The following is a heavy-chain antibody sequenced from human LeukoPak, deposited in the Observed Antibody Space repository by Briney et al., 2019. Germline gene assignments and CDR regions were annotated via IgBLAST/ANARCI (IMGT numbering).Heavy chain of an antibody. CDR1: GLTFSSYA. CDR2: ITGSGTET. CDR3: AKGPHIRTMWLFDS. J-gene: IGHJ4*02. Sequence: GNSLRLSCAVSGLTFSSYAMSWVRQAPGKGLEWVSSITGSGTETNSADAVKGRFTISRDNSKNTLYLQMNTLRAEDTAVYYCAKGPHIRTMWLFDSWGQGSLVTVSS. V-gene: IGHV3-23*01. D-gene: IGHD1-14*01.